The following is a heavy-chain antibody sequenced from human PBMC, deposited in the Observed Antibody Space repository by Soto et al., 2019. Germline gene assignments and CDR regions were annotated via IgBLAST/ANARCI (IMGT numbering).Heavy chain of an antibody. Sequence: QVQLVQSGAEVKKPGASVKVSCKASGYTFTSYGISWVRQAPGQGLEWMGWISAYNGNTNYAQKRQGRVTMTTDTSTSTAYMELRSLRSDDTAVYYCARDRGGDYDFWSGYYSGSWFDPWGQGTLVTVSS. CDR2: ISAYNGNT. J-gene: IGHJ5*02. D-gene: IGHD3-3*01. CDR3: ARDRGGDYDFWSGYYSGSWFDP. V-gene: IGHV1-18*01. CDR1: GYTFTSYG.